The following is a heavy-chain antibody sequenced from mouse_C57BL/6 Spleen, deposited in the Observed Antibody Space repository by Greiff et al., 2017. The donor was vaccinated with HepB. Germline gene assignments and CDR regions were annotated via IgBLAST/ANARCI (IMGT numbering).Heavy chain of an antibody. CDR2: IHPNSGST. D-gene: IGHD1-1*01. V-gene: IGHV1-64*01. Sequence: VQLQQPGAELVKPGASVKLSCKASGYTFTSYWMHWVKQRPEQGLEWIGMIHPNSGSTNYNEKFKSKATLTVDKSSSTAYMQLSSLTSEDSAVYYCARGATVVATGRYFDYWGQGTTLTVSS. CDR1: GYTFTSYW. J-gene: IGHJ2*01. CDR3: ARGATVVATGRYFDY.